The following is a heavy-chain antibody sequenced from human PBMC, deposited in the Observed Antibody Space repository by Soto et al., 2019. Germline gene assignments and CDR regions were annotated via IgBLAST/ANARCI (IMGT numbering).Heavy chain of an antibody. CDR3: ARSSGGNFGIIIEGSNWFDP. V-gene: IGHV1-46*01. J-gene: IGHJ5*02. CDR1: GDTFTSYY. D-gene: IGHD3-3*01. CDR2: INPNGGST. Sequence: QVQLVQSGAEVKKPGASVKVSCKAPGDTFTSYYLNWVRQAPGQGLEWMGVINPNGGSTKYAQKFQGRTTMTRDTSRSTVYMELSSLRSEDTAVYYCARSSGGNFGIIIEGSNWFDPWGQGTLVTVSS.